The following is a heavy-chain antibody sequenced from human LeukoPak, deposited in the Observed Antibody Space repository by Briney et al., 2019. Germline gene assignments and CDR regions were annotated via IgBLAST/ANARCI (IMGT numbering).Heavy chain of an antibody. CDR1: GFTFSSYA. Sequence: GGSLRLSCAASGFTFSSYAMHWVRQAPGKGLEWVAVISYDGSNKYYADSVKGRFTISRDNSKNTLYLQMNSLRAVDTAVYYCADGGSTGTYYFDYWGQGTLVTVSS. CDR2: ISYDGSNK. J-gene: IGHJ4*02. V-gene: IGHV3-30*04. CDR3: ADGGSTGTYYFDY. D-gene: IGHD1-14*01.